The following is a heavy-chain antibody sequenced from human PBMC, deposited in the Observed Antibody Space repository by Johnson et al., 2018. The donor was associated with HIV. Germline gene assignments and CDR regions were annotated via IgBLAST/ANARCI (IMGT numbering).Heavy chain of an antibody. CDR3: AKPPSMGADAFDI. V-gene: IGHV3-30*02. J-gene: IGHJ3*02. CDR1: GFTFSSYG. CDR2: IRYDGSNE. D-gene: IGHD3-16*01. Sequence: QVQLVESGGGVVQPGGSLRLSCAASGFTFSSYGMHWVRQAPGKGLEWVAFIRYDGSNEYYGDSVKGRFNISRDNSKNTLYLQMNSLKTEDTGVYYCAKPPSMGADAFDIWGQGTMVTVSS.